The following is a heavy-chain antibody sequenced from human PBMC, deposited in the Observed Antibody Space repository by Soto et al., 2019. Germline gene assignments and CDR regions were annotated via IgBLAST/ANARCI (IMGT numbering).Heavy chain of an antibody. CDR3: ARESPDIVVVVAATWFDP. Sequence: GGSLRLSCAASGFTFSSYAMHWVRQAPGKGLEWVAVISYDGSNKYYADSVKGRFTISRDNSKNTLYLQMSSLRAEDTAVYYCARESPDIVVVVAATWFDPWGQGTLVTVSS. CDR1: GFTFSSYA. CDR2: ISYDGSNK. D-gene: IGHD2-15*01. V-gene: IGHV3-30-3*01. J-gene: IGHJ5*02.